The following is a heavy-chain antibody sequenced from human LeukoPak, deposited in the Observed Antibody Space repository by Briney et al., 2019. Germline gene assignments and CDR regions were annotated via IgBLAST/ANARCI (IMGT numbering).Heavy chain of an antibody. V-gene: IGHV4-39*07. D-gene: IGHD1-14*01. CDR2: IYYSGST. Sequence: SETLSLTCTVSGGSISSSSYYWGWIRQPPGKGLEWIGSIYYSGSTYYNPSLKSRVTISVDTSKNQFSLKLNSVTAADTAVYYCAKTGPTERAFDIWGQGTLVTVSS. CDR3: AKTGPTERAFDI. J-gene: IGHJ3*02. CDR1: GGSISSSSYY.